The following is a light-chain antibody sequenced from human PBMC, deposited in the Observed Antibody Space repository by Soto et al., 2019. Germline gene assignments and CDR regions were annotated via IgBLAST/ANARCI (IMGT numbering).Light chain of an antibody. CDR2: AAS. CDR3: QKLDTYPLT. J-gene: IGKJ5*01. Sequence: DMRLTQSASFLSASLGDRVTITCRASQGISNYLAWYQQKTGKAPKLLIYAASTLQSGVPSRFSGSGYGTEFHLTISSLRTEDFASYYCQKLDTYPLTFGQGTRLEIK. CDR1: QGISNY. V-gene: IGKV1-9*01.